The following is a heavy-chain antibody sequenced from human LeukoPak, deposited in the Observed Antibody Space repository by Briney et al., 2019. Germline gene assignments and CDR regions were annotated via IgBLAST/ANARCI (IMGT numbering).Heavy chain of an antibody. CDR2: IIPIFGTA. V-gene: IGHV1-69*13. CDR3: AREGLTISCGGDCRDYYGMDV. D-gene: IGHD2-21*02. CDR1: GGTFSSYA. Sequence: SVKVSCKASGGTFSSYAISWVRQAPGQGLEWMGGIIPIFGTANYAQKFQGRVTITVDESTSTAYMELSSLRSEDAAVYYCAREGLTISCGGDCRDYYGMDVWGQGTTVTVSS. J-gene: IGHJ6*02.